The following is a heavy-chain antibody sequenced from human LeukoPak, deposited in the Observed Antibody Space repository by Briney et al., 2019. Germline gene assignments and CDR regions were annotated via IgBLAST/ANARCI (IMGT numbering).Heavy chain of an antibody. J-gene: IGHJ4*02. CDR3: ARGYRYGATFDY. V-gene: IGHV3-7*01. Sequence: SGGSLRLSCAASGFTFSNYWMTWVRQAPGKGLEWVANIKTDGSQIYYVDSVKGRFTISRDNAKNSLYLEMNSLRAGDTAVYYCARGYRYGATFDYWGQGALVTVSS. CDR1: GFTFSNYW. CDR2: IKTDGSQI. D-gene: IGHD5-18*01.